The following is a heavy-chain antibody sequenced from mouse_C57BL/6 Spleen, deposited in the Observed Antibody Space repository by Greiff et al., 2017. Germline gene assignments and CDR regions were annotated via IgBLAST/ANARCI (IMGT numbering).Heavy chain of an antibody. Sequence: QVQLQQSGAELVRPGASVTLSCKASGYTFTDYEMHWVKQTPVHGLEWIGAIDPETGGTAYNQKFKGKAILTADKSSSTAYMELRSLTSEDSAVYYCRATVPGSYYWYFDVWGTGTTVTVSS. J-gene: IGHJ1*03. CDR2: IDPETGGT. CDR3: RATVPGSYYWYFDV. CDR1: GYTFTDYE. D-gene: IGHD1-1*01. V-gene: IGHV1-15*01.